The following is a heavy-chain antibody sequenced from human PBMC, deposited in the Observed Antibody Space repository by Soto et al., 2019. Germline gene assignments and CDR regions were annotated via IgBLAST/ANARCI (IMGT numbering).Heavy chain of an antibody. D-gene: IGHD3-16*01. CDR1: GGSISSGGYS. CDR2: IYHSGST. V-gene: IGHV4-30-2*01. Sequence: SETLSLTCAVSGGSISSGGYSWSWIRQPPGKGLEWIGYIYHSGSTYYNPSLKSRVTISVDTSKNQFSLKLSSVTAADTAVYYCARVIIKEIYSYAIAKYYFDYWGQGTLVTVSS. J-gene: IGHJ4*02. CDR3: ARVIIKEIYSYAIAKYYFDY.